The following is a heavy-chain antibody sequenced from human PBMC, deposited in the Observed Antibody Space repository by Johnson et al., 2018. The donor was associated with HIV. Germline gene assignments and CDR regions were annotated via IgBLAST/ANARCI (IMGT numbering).Heavy chain of an antibody. CDR2: ISYDGSNK. J-gene: IGHJ3*02. CDR1: GFTFSTCA. V-gene: IGHV3-30*04. CDR3: ARLPSGYSRDYLDI. Sequence: QMLLVESGGGVVQPGRSLRLSCAASGFTFSTCAMHWVRQAPGKGLEWVAVISYDGSNKYYADSVKGRFTISRDNSKNTLYLQINSLRPEDTAVYYCARLPSGYSRDYLDIWGQGTMVTVS. D-gene: IGHD5-18*01.